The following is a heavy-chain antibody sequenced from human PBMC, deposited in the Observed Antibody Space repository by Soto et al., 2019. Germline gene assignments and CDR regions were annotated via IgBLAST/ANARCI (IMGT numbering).Heavy chain of an antibody. Sequence: QVQLQQWGAGLLKPSETLSLTCAVYGGSFSGYYWSWIRQPPGKGLEWIGEINHSGSTNYNPSLKSRVTISVDTSKNQFSLKLSSVTAAGAAVYYCARVLPDWYFDLWGRGTLVTVSS. V-gene: IGHV4-34*01. J-gene: IGHJ2*01. CDR2: INHSGST. CDR1: GGSFSGYY. D-gene: IGHD2-2*01. CDR3: ARVLPDWYFDL.